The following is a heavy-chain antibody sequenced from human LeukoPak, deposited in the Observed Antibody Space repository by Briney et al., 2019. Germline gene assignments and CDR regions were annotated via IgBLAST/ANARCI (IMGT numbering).Heavy chain of an antibody. D-gene: IGHD6-19*01. CDR3: ARDRIRAVAGSGYFDY. CDR1: GFTFSSSA. Sequence: GGSLRLSCAASGFTFSSSAMSWVRQAPGKGLEWVSVISGSGGSTYYADSVKGRFTISRDNSKNTLYLQMNSLRAEDTAVYYCARDRIRAVAGSGYFDYWGQGTLVTVSS. CDR2: ISGSGGST. V-gene: IGHV3-23*01. J-gene: IGHJ4*02.